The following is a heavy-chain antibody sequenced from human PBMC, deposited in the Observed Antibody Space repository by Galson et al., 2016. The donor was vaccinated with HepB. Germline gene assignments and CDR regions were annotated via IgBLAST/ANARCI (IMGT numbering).Heavy chain of an antibody. J-gene: IGHJ3*02. D-gene: IGHD2-2*01. CDR1: GFIFSDYY. V-gene: IGHV3-11*06. Sequence: SLRLSCAASGFIFSDYYISWIRQAPGKGLEWVSCISNIISYTNYADSVRGRFTISRDNAKNSLYLQMNSLRAEDTAVYYCARTAYPDRADHSASDICGQGTLVTASS. CDR2: ISNIISYT. CDR3: ARTAYPDRADHSASDI.